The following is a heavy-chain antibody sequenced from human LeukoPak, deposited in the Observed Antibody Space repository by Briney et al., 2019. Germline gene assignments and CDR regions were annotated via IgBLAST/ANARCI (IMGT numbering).Heavy chain of an antibody. CDR2: ISGSGGST. V-gene: IGHV3-23*01. CDR3: AKTPYDYVWGSYELDY. Sequence: GGSLRLSCTAPGFTFDKYVINWVRQAPGKGLEWVSAISGSGGSTYYADSVKGRFTISRDNSKNTLYLQMNSLRAEDTAVYYCAKTPYDYVWGSYELDYWGQGTLVTVSS. J-gene: IGHJ4*02. D-gene: IGHD3-16*01. CDR1: GFTFDKYV.